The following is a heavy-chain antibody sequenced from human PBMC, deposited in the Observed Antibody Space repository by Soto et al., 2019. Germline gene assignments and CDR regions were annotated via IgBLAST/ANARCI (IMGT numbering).Heavy chain of an antibody. V-gene: IGHV4-30-2*01. CDR3: ARDQLEGNWFDP. J-gene: IGHJ5*02. Sequence: QLQLQESGSGLVRPSQTLSLTCAVSGGSISSGGYSWNWIRQHPGKGLEWIGYIFHSGSTLYNPSLKSRVTISVDKSKNQCSLKLSSVTAADTAVYYCARDQLEGNWFDPWGQGTLVTVSS. CDR2: IFHSGST. CDR1: GGSISSGGYS. D-gene: IGHD1-1*01.